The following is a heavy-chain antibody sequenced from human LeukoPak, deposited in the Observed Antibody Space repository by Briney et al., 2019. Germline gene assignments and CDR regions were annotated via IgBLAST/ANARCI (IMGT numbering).Heavy chain of an antibody. V-gene: IGHV3-30*02. D-gene: IGHD3-16*01. J-gene: IGHJ4*02. Sequence: GGSLRLSCAASGFTFSRSGLHWVRQAPGKGLEWVAFIRDDGSTRYYADTVKGRFTVSRDNSKNTLYLHMDSLRTEDTAVYYCAKVPHSWGLFDSWGQGTLVTVSS. CDR1: GFTFSRSG. CDR2: IRDDGSTR. CDR3: AKVPHSWGLFDS.